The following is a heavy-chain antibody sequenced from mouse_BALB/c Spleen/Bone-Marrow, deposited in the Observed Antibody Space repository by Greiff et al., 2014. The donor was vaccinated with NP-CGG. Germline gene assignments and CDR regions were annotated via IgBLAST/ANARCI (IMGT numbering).Heavy chain of an antibody. CDR3: ARVYGNYDAMDY. CDR2: INPSSGYT. CDR1: GYTFTTYT. Sequence: QVQLKESGAELARPGASVTMSCRASGYTFTTYTMHWVKQRPGQGLEWIGYINPSSGYTYYNQKFKDKATLTADKSSSAAYLQLSSLTSEDSAVYYCARVYGNYDAMDYWGQGTSVTVPS. V-gene: IGHV1-4*01. D-gene: IGHD2-1*01. J-gene: IGHJ4*01.